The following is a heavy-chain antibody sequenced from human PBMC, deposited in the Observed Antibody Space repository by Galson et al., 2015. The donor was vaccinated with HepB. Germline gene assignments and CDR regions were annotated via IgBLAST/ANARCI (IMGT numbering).Heavy chain of an antibody. CDR2: ISYDGSNK. D-gene: IGHD2-15*01. V-gene: IGHV3-30*04. Sequence: SLRLSCAASGFTFSSYAMHWVRQAPGKGLEWVAVISYDGSNKYYADSVKGRFTISRDNSKNTLYLQMNSLRAEDTAVYYCAKEDIVVANREKYFQHWGQGTLVTVSS. J-gene: IGHJ1*01. CDR1: GFTFSSYA. CDR3: AKEDIVVANREKYFQH.